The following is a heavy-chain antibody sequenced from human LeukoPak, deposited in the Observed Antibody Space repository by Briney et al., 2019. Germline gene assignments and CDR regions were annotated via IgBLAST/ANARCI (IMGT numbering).Heavy chain of an antibody. CDR2: IDPSAGST. CDR1: GYTFTNYY. D-gene: IGHD3-22*01. V-gene: IGHV1-46*01. J-gene: IGHJ6*04. Sequence: ASVKVSCKASGYTFTNYYMHWVRQAPGQGLEWMEVIDPSAGSTTYAQKFQGRVTMTRDTATSAVYMELSSLRSDDTAVYYCARAHYASSNIKVPFDVWGKGTTVTVSS. CDR3: ARAHYASSNIKVPFDV.